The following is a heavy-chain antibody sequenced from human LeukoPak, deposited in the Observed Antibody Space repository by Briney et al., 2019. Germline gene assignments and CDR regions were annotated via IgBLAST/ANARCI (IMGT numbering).Heavy chain of an antibody. CDR3: ARDVRYYDILTGYYNPTEGWFDP. CDR1: GGSISSGGYY. D-gene: IGHD3-9*01. V-gene: IGHV4-31*03. Sequence: SETLSLTCTVSGGSISSGGYYWSWIRQHPGTGLEWLGYIYYSGSTYYNPSLKSRVTISVDTSKNQFSLKLSSVTAADTAVYYCARDVRYYDILTGYYNPTEGWFDPWGQGTLVTVSS. CDR2: IYYSGST. J-gene: IGHJ5*02.